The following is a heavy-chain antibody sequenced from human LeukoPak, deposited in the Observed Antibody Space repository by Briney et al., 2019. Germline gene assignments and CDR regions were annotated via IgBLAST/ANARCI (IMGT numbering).Heavy chain of an antibody. CDR2: IHYTGAT. CDR3: ARGNILTGYCFDF. V-gene: IGHV4-34*01. Sequence: SETLSLTCAVSGGSITGYYWSWIRQTPGRGLEWVGEIHYTGATSYNPSLKSRATISTDASKNQFSLRLSSVTAADTAVYYCARGNILTGYCFDFWGQGALVTVSS. D-gene: IGHD3-9*01. J-gene: IGHJ4*02. CDR1: GGSITGYY.